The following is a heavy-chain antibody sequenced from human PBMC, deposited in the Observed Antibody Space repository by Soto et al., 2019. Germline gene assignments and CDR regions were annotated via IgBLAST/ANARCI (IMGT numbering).Heavy chain of an antibody. V-gene: IGHV1-8*01. J-gene: IGHJ6*03. CDR2: MNPNSGNT. D-gene: IGHD3-3*01. CDR3: ARAPSAYDFWSGYSTYYYYYYYMDV. CDR1: GYTFTSYD. Sequence: ASVKVSCKASGYTFTSYDINWVRQATGQGLEWMGWMNPNSGNTGYAQKFQGRVTMTRNTSISTAYMELSSLRSEDTAVYYCARAPSAYDFWSGYSTYYYYYYYMDVWGKGTTVTVSS.